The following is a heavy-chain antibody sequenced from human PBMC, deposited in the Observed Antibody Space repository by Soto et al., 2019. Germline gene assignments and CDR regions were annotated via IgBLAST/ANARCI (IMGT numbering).Heavy chain of an antibody. Sequence: RLSCAASGFTFSSYAMSWVRQAPGKGLEWVSAISGSGGSTYYADSVKGRFTISRDNSKNTLYLQMNSLRAEDTAVYYCAKTIFGVVLNWFDPWGQGTLVTVSS. J-gene: IGHJ5*02. CDR2: ISGSGGST. CDR1: GFTFSSYA. D-gene: IGHD3-3*01. V-gene: IGHV3-23*01. CDR3: AKTIFGVVLNWFDP.